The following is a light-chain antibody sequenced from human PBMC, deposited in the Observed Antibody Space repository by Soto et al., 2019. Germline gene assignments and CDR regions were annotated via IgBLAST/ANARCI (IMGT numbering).Light chain of an antibody. V-gene: IGKV3-20*01. CDR2: DAS. CDR1: QSVSNY. J-gene: IGKJ4*01. CDR3: QQYGSSPT. Sequence: EIVLTQSPGTLSLSPGESATLSCRASQSVSNYFAWYQQKPGQAPRLLIYDASTRATGIPDRFSGSGSGTDFTLTISRLEPADSAVYYCQQYGSSPTFGGGTKVDIK.